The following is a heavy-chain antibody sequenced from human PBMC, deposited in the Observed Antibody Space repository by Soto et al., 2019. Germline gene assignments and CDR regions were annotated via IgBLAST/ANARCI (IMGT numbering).Heavy chain of an antibody. V-gene: IGHV3-23*01. J-gene: IGHJ1*01. CDR2: IVGSGGRT. Sequence: EVHLLESGGGLVQPGGSLRLSCVASGFTFSSYAMSWVRQAPGKGLEWVSSIVGSGGRTYYADSVQGRFTISRDNSEHTLYLQMSSLGAEDTAIFYCAKAPVPDYTAYGSCVFELWGRGTLVTVSS. D-gene: IGHD4-4*01. CDR3: AKAPVPDYTAYGSCVFEL. CDR1: GFTFSSYA.